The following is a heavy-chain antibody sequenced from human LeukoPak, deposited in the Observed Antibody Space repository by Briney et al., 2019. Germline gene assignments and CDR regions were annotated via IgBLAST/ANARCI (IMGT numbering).Heavy chain of an antibody. J-gene: IGHJ4*02. V-gene: IGHV3-33*01. D-gene: IGHD1-26*01. CDR2: IWYDGSNK. Sequence: PGGSLRLSCAASGFTFSSYAMPWVRQAPGKGLEWVAVIWYDGSNKYYADSVKGRFTISRDNSKNTLYLQMNSLRAEDTAVYYCARAPSLVGATYYFDSWGQGTLVTVSS. CDR3: ARAPSLVGATYYFDS. CDR1: GFTFSSYA.